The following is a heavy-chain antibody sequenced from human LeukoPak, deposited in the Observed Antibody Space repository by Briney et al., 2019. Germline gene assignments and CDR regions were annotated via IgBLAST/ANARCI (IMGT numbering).Heavy chain of an antibody. D-gene: IGHD2-15*01. CDR2: ISGSGDSA. CDR3: AKTRGYCSGGSCYSDY. V-gene: IGHV3-23*01. J-gene: IGHJ4*02. CDR1: GFTFSSYA. Sequence: PGGSLRLSCAASGFTFSSYAMTWVRQAPGKGLEWVSAISGSGDSAFYADSVEGRFTISRDNSKKTLYLQMNSLRAEDTAAYYCAKTRGYCSGGSCYSDYWGQGTLVTVSS.